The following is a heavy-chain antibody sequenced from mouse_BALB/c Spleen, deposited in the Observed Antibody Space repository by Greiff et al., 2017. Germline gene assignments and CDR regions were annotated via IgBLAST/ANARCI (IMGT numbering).Heavy chain of an antibody. D-gene: IGHD1-1*01. CDR3: ARNGYGSSRYFDV. CDR1: GYAFSSSW. V-gene: IGHV1-82*01. CDR2: IYPGDGDT. J-gene: IGHJ1*01. Sequence: QVQLQQSGPELVKPGASVKISCKASGYAFSSSWMNWVKQRPGQGLEWIGRIYPGDGDTNYNGKFKGKATLTADKSSSTAYMQLSSLTSVDSAVYFCARNGYGSSRYFDVWGAGTTVTVSS.